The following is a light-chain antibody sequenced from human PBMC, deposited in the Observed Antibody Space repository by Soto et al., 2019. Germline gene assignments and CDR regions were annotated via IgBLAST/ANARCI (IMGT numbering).Light chain of an antibody. CDR2: EVS. CDR1: SSDVGSYKL. V-gene: IGLV2-23*02. J-gene: IGLJ7*01. Sequence: QSALTQPASVSGSPGQSITISCTGTSSDVGSYKLVSWYQQHPGKAPKLMISEVSKRPSGISDRFSGSKSGSTASLTISGLQAEGEADYYCCSYAGTSTHTVFGGGTKLTVL. CDR3: CSYAGTSTHTV.